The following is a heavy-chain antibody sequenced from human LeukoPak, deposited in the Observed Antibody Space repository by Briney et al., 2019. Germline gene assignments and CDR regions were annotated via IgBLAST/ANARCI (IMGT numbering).Heavy chain of an antibody. D-gene: IGHD3-10*01. CDR2: ISPSVGTT. CDR1: GYTFTSYY. Sequence: ASVKVSCKASGYTFTSYYIHWVRQAPGQGLEWMGIISPSVGTTTYAQKLEGRVTMTRDTSTTTVYIELRSLRSEDTAVYYCARSLFLWFGDLLGYWGQGTLVTVSS. V-gene: IGHV1-46*04. CDR3: ARSLFLWFGDLLGY. J-gene: IGHJ4*02.